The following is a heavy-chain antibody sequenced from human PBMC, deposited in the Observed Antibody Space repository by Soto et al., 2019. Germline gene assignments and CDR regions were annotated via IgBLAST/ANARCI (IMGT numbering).Heavy chain of an antibody. CDR1: GYTFTSYG. CDR3: ARDRSDYGGNPVYYYSGMDV. D-gene: IGHD4-17*01. J-gene: IGHJ6*02. CDR2: ISAYNGNT. V-gene: IGHV1-18*01. Sequence: QVQLVQSGAEVKKPGASVKVSCKASGYTFTSYGISWVRQAPGQGLEWMGWISAYNGNTNYAQKLQGRVTMTTDTSTSTAYMELRRLRSDDTSVYYCARDRSDYGGNPVYYYSGMDVWGQGTTVTVSS.